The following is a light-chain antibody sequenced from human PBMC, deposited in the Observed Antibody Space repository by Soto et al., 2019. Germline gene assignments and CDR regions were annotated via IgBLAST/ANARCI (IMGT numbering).Light chain of an antibody. CDR3: QSYDSGLSGYV. Sequence: QTVVTQPPSVSGAPGQRVTISCPGSSFNIGAGYDVHWYQHLPGAAPKLLIYDNNNRPSGVPDRFSGSKSGTSASLAITGLQAEDEAEYYCQSYDSGLSGYVFGTGTQLTVL. CDR2: DNN. V-gene: IGLV1-40*01. J-gene: IGLJ1*01. CDR1: SFNIGAGYD.